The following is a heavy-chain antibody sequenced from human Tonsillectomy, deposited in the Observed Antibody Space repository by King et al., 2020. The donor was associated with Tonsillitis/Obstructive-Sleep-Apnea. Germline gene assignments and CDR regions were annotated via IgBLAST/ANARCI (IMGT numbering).Heavy chain of an antibody. CDR1: GFSFSDYA. CDR2: ISYDGSNK. Sequence: VQLVESGGGVVQPGRFLRLSCAASGFSFSDYAMHWVRQAPGKGLEWVAVISYDGSNKYYADSVKGRFTISRDNSKNTLYLQMKSLRVEDTAVYYCARDPVVKQWLAPWFDSWGQGKLVRVSS. D-gene: IGHD6-19*01. CDR3: ARDPVVKQWLAPWFDS. V-gene: IGHV3-30*04. J-gene: IGHJ5*01.